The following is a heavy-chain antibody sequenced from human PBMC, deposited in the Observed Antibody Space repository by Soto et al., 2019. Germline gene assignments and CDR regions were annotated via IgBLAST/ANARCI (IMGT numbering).Heavy chain of an antibody. V-gene: IGHV3-21*01. D-gene: IGHD2-2*01. CDR1: GFYFNNYG. CDR2: VSKSDYT. CDR3: AREDSIIIPAVSDF. Sequence: PGGSLRLSCAGSGFYFNNYGINWVRQPPGKGLEWVSSVSKSDYTYYSDSVKGRFTISRDNAKNSVSLQMNSLRAEDTAVYYCAREDSIIIPAVSDFWGQGTLVTVSS. J-gene: IGHJ4*02.